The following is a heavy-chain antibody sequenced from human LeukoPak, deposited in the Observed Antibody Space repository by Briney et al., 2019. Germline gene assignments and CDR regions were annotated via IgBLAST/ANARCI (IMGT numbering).Heavy chain of an antibody. V-gene: IGHV3-64*01. Sequence: GGSLRLSCAASGFTFSHYFMSWVRQAPGKGLEYDSAISSNGGSTYYANSVKGRFTISRDNSKNTLYLQMGSLRAEDMAVYYCARVPYDFWSGYPDYWGQGTLVTVSS. CDR3: ARVPYDFWSGYPDY. CDR1: GFTFSHYF. D-gene: IGHD3-3*01. CDR2: ISSNGGST. J-gene: IGHJ4*02.